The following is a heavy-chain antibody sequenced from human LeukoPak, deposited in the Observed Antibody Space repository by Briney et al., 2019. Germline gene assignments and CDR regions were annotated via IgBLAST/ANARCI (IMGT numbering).Heavy chain of an antibody. J-gene: IGHJ4*02. D-gene: IGHD2-2*01. CDR1: GFTFSSYA. CDR2: ISYDGSNK. Sequence: GGSLRLSCAASGFTFSSYAMHWVRQAPGKGLEWVAVISYDGSNKYYADSVKGRFTISRDNSKNTLYLQMNSLRAEDTAVYYCARVSGVYCSSTSCARAYFDYWGQGTLVTVSS. CDR3: ARVSGVYCSSTSCARAYFDY. V-gene: IGHV3-30*04.